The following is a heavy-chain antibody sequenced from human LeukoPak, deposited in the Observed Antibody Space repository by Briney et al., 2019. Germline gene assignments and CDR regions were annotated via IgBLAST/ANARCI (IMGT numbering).Heavy chain of an antibody. D-gene: IGHD6-19*01. CDR2: RSSTGIT. V-gene: IGHV4-59*05. Sequence: GSLRLSCAASGFTFSSYSMNWVRQAPGKGLEWIASRSSTGITHYHSSLESRISVSVETSKSQSSLRLTSLTAADTAVYYCAFSGWFWGAFDYWGQGILVTVSS. CDR1: GFTFSSYS. CDR3: AFSGWFWGAFDY. J-gene: IGHJ4*02.